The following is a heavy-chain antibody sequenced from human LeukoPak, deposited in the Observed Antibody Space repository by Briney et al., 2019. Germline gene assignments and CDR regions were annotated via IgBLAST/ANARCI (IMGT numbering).Heavy chain of an antibody. Sequence: SETLSLTCTVSGGSMSSYYWSWIRQPPGKGLEWIGYIYYSGSTNYNPSLKSRVTISVDTSKNQFSLKLSSVTAADTAVYYCARDRGSYYASDAFDIWGQGTMVTVSS. J-gene: IGHJ3*02. CDR2: IYYSGST. D-gene: IGHD1-26*01. V-gene: IGHV4-59*01. CDR1: GGSMSSYY. CDR3: ARDRGSYYASDAFDI.